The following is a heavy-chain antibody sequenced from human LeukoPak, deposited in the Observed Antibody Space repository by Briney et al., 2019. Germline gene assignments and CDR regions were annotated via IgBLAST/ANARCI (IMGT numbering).Heavy chain of an antibody. CDR1: GFTLDDYG. V-gene: IGHV3-20*04. CDR3: TRHHSRVGDAFDI. Sequence: PGGSLRLSCAASGFTLDDYGMTWVRQAPGKGLEWVSGINWNGGSTGYADSVKGRFTISRDNAKNSLYLQMNSLKPEDTAVYYCTRHHSRVGDAFDIWGLGTMVTVSS. J-gene: IGHJ3*02. CDR2: INWNGGST.